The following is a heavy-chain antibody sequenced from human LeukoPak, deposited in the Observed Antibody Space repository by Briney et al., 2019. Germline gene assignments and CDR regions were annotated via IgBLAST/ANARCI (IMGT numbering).Heavy chain of an antibody. Sequence: PGGSLRLSCAASGFTFSDHYMDWVRQAPGQGLEWVGLIRNKADGYNTIYAASVKGRFTISRDDSKNPVYLQMDSLKTEDTAVYYCGDLGSAGTDHWGQGTLVTVSS. CDR1: GFTFSDHY. J-gene: IGHJ4*02. CDR2: IRNKADGYNT. CDR3: GDLGSAGTDH. V-gene: IGHV3-72*01. D-gene: IGHD3-10*01.